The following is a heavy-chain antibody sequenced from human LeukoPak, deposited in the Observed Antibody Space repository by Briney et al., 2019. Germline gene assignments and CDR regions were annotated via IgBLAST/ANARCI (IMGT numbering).Heavy chain of an antibody. D-gene: IGHD7-27*01. V-gene: IGHV3-30-3*01. Sequence: GRSLRLSCAASGFXFSSYAIHWVRQAPGKGLEWVAVISYDGSNKYYADSVKGRFTISRDNSKNTLYLQMNSLRAEDTAVYYCARDLGNWGWNDFWGQGTLVTVSS. CDR2: ISYDGSNK. CDR3: ARDLGNWGWNDF. CDR1: GFXFSSYA. J-gene: IGHJ4*02.